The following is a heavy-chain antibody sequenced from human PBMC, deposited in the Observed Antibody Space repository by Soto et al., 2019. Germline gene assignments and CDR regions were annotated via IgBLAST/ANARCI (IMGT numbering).Heavy chain of an antibody. V-gene: IGHV3-30*18. D-gene: IGHD3-10*01. CDR2: ISYDGSNK. CDR3: AKGEYYYGSRSHYYGMDV. J-gene: IGHJ6*02. CDR1: GFTFSSYG. Sequence: PAGSLRLSCAASGFTFSSYGMHWVRQAPGKGLEWVAVISYDGSNKYYADSVKGRFTISRDSSKNTLYLEMNSLRPEDTAVYYCAKGEYYYGSRSHYYGMDVWGQGTTCTVS.